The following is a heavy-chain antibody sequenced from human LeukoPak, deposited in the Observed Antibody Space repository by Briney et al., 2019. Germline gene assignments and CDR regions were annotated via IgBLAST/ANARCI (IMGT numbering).Heavy chain of an antibody. Sequence: GESLKISCKGSGYSFTSYWIGWVRQMPGKGLEWMGIIYPGDSDTRYSPSFQGQVTISADKSISTAYLQWSSLKASDTAMYYCARQPDYYDSSGSHFDYWGQGTLVTVSP. CDR2: IYPGDSDT. D-gene: IGHD3-22*01. CDR3: ARQPDYYDSSGSHFDY. V-gene: IGHV5-51*01. CDR1: GYSFTSYW. J-gene: IGHJ4*02.